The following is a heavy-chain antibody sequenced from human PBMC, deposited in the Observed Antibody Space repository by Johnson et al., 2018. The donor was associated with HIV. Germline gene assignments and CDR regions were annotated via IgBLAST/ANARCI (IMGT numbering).Heavy chain of an antibody. CDR3: AKGEWGAGTDAFDI. Sequence: QVQLVESGGGLVKPGGSLRLSCAASGFTFSSHAMHWVRQAPGKGLDWVTVIWYDGSNKYYADSVKGRFTISRDNSKNTLYLQMNSLRAEDTAVYYCAKGEWGAGTDAFDIWGQGTMVTVSS. J-gene: IGHJ3*02. V-gene: IGHV3-33*06. CDR2: IWYDGSNK. CDR1: GFTFSSHA. D-gene: IGHD3-16*01.